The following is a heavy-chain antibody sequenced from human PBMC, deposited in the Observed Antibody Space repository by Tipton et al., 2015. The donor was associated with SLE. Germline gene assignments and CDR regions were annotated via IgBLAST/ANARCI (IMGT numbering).Heavy chain of an antibody. J-gene: IGHJ4*02. Sequence: LRLSCAVSGYSISSGYYWGWIRQPPGRGLEWIGSIYHSGSTYYNPSLKSRLTISVDTSKNQFSLKLSSVTAADTAVYYCARGPAPQKTDSSGWSHFDYWGQGTLVTVSS. CDR1: GYSISSGYY. D-gene: IGHD6-19*01. V-gene: IGHV4-38-2*01. CDR2: IYHSGST. CDR3: ARGPAPQKTDSSGWSHFDY.